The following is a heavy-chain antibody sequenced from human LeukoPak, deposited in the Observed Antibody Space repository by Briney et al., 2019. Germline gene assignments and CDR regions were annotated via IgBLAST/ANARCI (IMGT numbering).Heavy chain of an antibody. V-gene: IGHV3-15*01. CDR2: IRDKTGGGTS. CDR3: TTGRRELENI. J-gene: IGHJ4*02. Sequence: GSLRLSCTASGITFNYAWMTWVRQAPGKGLEWVGRIRDKTGGGTSDYAAPVKGRFTISRDDSKNMLYLQMNSLRTEDTGVYYCTTGRRELENIWGQGTLVTVSS. D-gene: IGHD1-26*01. CDR1: GITFNYAW.